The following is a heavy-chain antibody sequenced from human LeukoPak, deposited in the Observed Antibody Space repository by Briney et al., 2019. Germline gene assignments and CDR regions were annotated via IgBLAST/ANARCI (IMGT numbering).Heavy chain of an antibody. CDR3: ARNSNRYMDV. D-gene: IGHD2/OR15-2a*01. V-gene: IGHV3-7*01. CDR1: GFTFRNYW. CDR2: IEEDGSEK. J-gene: IGHJ6*03. Sequence: GGSLRLSCAASGFTFRNYWMRWVRQAPGKGLEWVANIEEDGSEKYYVDSVKGRFTISRDNAKNSLYLQMNSLRAEDTAVYYCARNSNRYMDVWGKGTTVTVSS.